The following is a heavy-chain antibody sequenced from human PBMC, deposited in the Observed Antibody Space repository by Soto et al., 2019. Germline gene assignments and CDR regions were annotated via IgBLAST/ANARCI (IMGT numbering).Heavy chain of an antibody. CDR3: AKVGTSHSVFKRFDS. CDR2: ISYDGNDK. CDR1: GFTFSSYG. Sequence: GGSLRLSCAASGFTFSSYGMHWVRQAPGKGLEWVAAISYDGNDKYYGDSVKGRYTISRDNSKSTVYLQMNSLRNEDTAVYYCAKVGTSHSVFKRFDSWGQGTLVTVSS. V-gene: IGHV3-30*18. D-gene: IGHD3-10*01. J-gene: IGHJ4*02.